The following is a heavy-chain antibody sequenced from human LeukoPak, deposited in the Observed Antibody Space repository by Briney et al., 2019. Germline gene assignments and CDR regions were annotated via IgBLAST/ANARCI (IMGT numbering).Heavy chain of an antibody. CDR1: GGSISSSSYY. D-gene: IGHD1-26*01. CDR3: ARGATDY. Sequence: SETLSLTCTVSGGSISSSSYYWGWIRQAPGKGLEWIGSIYYSGSTYYNPSLKSRVTISVDTSKNQFSLKLSSVTAADTAVYYCARGATDYWGQGTLVTVSS. J-gene: IGHJ4*02. V-gene: IGHV4-39*01. CDR2: IYYSGST.